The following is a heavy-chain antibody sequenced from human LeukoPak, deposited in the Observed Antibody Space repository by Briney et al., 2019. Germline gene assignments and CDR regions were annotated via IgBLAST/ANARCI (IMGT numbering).Heavy chain of an antibody. V-gene: IGHV4-39*01. CDR3: ARKAHYTVVTAFDI. CDR1: GGSISSSSYY. Sequence: PSETLSLTCTVSGGSISSSSYYWSWIRQPPGKGLEWIGEINHSGSTNYNPSLKSRVTISVDTSKNQFSLKLSSVTAADTAVYYCARKAHYTVVTAFDIWGQGTMVTVSS. D-gene: IGHD3-22*01. J-gene: IGHJ3*02. CDR2: INHSGST.